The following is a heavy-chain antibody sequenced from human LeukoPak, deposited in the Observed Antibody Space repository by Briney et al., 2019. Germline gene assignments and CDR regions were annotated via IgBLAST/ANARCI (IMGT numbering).Heavy chain of an antibody. V-gene: IGHV3-64D*06. Sequence: GGSLRLSCSASGFTFSSYAMHWVRQAPGKGLEYVSAISSNGGSTYYADSVKGRFTISRDNCKNTLYLQMSSLRAEDTAVYYCVKGYDILTGYNYYYYGMDVWGKGTTVTVSS. J-gene: IGHJ6*04. D-gene: IGHD3-9*01. CDR3: VKGYDILTGYNYYYYGMDV. CDR2: ISSNGGST. CDR1: GFTFSSYA.